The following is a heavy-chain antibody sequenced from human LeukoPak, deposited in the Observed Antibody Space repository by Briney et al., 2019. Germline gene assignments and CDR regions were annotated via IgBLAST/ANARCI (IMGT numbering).Heavy chain of an antibody. Sequence: SETLSLTCAVYGGSFSGYYWSWIRQPPGKGLEWIGEINHSGSTNYNPSLKSRVTISVDTSKNQFSLKLGSVTAADTAVYYCARVLTAADESPVDYWGQGTLVTVSS. CDR2: INHSGST. D-gene: IGHD6-13*01. CDR3: ARVLTAADESPVDY. V-gene: IGHV4-34*01. CDR1: GGSFSGYY. J-gene: IGHJ4*02.